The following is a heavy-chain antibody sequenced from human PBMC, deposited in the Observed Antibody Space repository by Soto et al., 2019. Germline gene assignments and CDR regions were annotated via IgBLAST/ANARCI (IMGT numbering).Heavy chain of an antibody. D-gene: IGHD6-13*01. V-gene: IGHV4-39*01. Sequence: QLQLQESGPGLVKPSETLSLTCTVSGGSISSSSYYWGWILQPPGKGLEWIGRIYYSGSTYYNPSLKSRVTISVDTSKNQFSLKLSSVTAADTAVYYCARHGFEAAAAHYYFDYWGQGTLVTVS. J-gene: IGHJ4*02. CDR3: ARHGFEAAAAHYYFDY. CDR1: GGSISSSSYY. CDR2: IYYSGST.